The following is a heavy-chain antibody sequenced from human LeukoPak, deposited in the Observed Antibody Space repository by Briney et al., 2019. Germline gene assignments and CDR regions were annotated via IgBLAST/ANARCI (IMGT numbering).Heavy chain of an antibody. CDR2: ISSSGGST. D-gene: IGHD1-26*01. V-gene: IGHV3-23*01. Sequence: GGSLRLSCAASGFTFSSDAMRWVRQAPGKGLEWVSAISSSGGSTYYADSVRGRFIISRDSSKNTLYLQMNSLRAEDTAVYYCAKGGAQVGGQGTLVTVSS. CDR3: AKGGAQV. CDR1: GFTFSSDA. J-gene: IGHJ4*02.